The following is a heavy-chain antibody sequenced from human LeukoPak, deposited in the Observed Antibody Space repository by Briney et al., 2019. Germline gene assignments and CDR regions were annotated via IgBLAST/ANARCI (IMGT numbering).Heavy chain of an antibody. V-gene: IGHV1-69*04. D-gene: IGHD3-10*01. CDR1: GGTFSSYA. Sequence: SVKVSCKASGGTFSSYAISWVRQAPGQGLEWMGRIIPILGIANYAQKFQGRVTITADKSTSTAYMELSSLRSEDTAVYYCASDYYGSGSYPYYFDYWGQGTLVTVSS. CDR2: IIPILGIA. CDR3: ASDYYGSGSYPYYFDY. J-gene: IGHJ4*02.